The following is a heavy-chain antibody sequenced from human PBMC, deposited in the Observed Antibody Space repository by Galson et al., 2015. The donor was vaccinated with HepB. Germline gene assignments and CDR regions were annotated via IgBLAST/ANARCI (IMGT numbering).Heavy chain of an antibody. D-gene: IGHD3-10*01. V-gene: IGHV7-4-1*02. Sequence: SVKVSCKASGYTFTSYAMNWVRQAPGQGLEWMGWINTNTGNPTYAQGFTGRFVFSLDTSVSTAYLQISSLKAEDTAVYYCARVWFGEPIGPYYYYGMDVWGQGTTVTVSS. CDR2: INTNTGNP. J-gene: IGHJ6*02. CDR3: ARVWFGEPIGPYYYYGMDV. CDR1: GYTFTSYA.